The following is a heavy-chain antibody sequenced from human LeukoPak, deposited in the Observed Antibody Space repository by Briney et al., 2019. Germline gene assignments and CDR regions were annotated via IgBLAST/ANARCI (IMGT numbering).Heavy chain of an antibody. V-gene: IGHV3-7*01. D-gene: IGHD4-17*01. CDR3: ARVYGDYDSYYYYYMDV. J-gene: IGHJ6*03. CDR2: IKQDGSEK. Sequence: GGSLRLSCAASGFTFSSYWMSWVRQAPGKGLEWVANIKQDGSEKYYVDSVKGRFTISRDNAKNSLYLQMNSLRAEDTAVYYCARVYGDYDSYYYYYMDVWGKGTTVTISS. CDR1: GFTFSSYW.